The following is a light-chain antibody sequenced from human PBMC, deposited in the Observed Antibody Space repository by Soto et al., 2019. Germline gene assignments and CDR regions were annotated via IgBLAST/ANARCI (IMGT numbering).Light chain of an antibody. J-gene: IGLJ3*02. CDR2: EDN. V-gene: IGLV6-57*04. Sequence: NFMLTQLHSVSESAGKTVVISCTRSSGSIANTYVQWYQQRPGSAPTTVIYEDNQRPSGVPDRFSGSMDSSSNSASLTISGLKTEYEAGYYCQSYHNSNVMFGGGTKLTVL. CDR1: SGSIANTY. CDR3: QSYHNSNVM.